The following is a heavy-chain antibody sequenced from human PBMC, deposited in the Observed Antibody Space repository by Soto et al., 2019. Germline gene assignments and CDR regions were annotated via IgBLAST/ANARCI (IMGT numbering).Heavy chain of an antibody. V-gene: IGHV1-2*02. D-gene: IGHD6-6*01. J-gene: IGHJ6*02. CDR2: INPNSGGT. CDR1: GYTFTGYY. Sequence: ASVRVSCKASGYTFTGYYMHWVRQAPGQGLEWMGWINPNSGGTNYAQKFQGRVTMTRDTSISTAYMELSRLRSDDTAVYYCARDRSYSSSSPPPYYYYYYGMDVWGQGTTVTVSS. CDR3: ARDRSYSSSSPPPYYYYYYGMDV.